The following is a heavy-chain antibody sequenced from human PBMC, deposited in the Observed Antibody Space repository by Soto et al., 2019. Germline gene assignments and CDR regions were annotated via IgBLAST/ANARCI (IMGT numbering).Heavy chain of an antibody. CDR2: ISGSGGST. CDR3: EKGSMIVVVITSFDY. Sequence: GGSLRLSCAASGFTFSSYAMSWVRQAPGKGLEWVSAISGSGGSTYYADSVKGRFTISRDNSKNTLYLQMNSLRAEDTAVYYCEKGSMIVVVITSFDYWCQGTLVTVYS. J-gene: IGHJ4*02. D-gene: IGHD3-22*01. CDR1: GFTFSSYA. V-gene: IGHV3-23*01.